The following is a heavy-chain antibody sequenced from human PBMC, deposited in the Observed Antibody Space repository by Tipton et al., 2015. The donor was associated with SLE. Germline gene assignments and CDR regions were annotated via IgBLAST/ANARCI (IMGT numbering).Heavy chain of an antibody. CDR2: IYHSGST. J-gene: IGHJ4*02. D-gene: IGHD6-13*01. CDR3: ARDLGSSGSFDY. Sequence: TLSLTCAVSGGSISSGGYSWSWIRQPPVKGLEWIGYIYHSGSTYYNPSLKSRVTISVDTSKNQFSLKLSSVTAADTAVYYCARDLGSSGSFDYWGQGTLVTVSS. V-gene: IGHV4-30-2*01. CDR1: GGSISSGGYS.